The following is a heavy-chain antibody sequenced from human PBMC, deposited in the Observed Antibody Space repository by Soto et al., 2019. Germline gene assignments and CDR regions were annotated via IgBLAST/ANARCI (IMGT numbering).Heavy chain of an antibody. J-gene: IGHJ4*02. V-gene: IGHV3-23*01. CDR1: GFTFSSYA. D-gene: IGHD3-3*01. CDR3: AKTRIDFWSGWTYYFDY. Sequence: GESLKISCAASGFTFSSYAMSWVRQAPGKGLEWVSAISGSGGSTYYADSVKGRFTISRDNSKNTLYLQMNSLRAEDTAVYYCAKTRIDFWSGWTYYFDYWGQGTLVTVSS. CDR2: ISGSGGST.